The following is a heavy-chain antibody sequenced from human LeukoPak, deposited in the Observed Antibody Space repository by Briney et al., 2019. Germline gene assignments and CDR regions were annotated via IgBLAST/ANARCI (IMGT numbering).Heavy chain of an antibody. V-gene: IGHV1-18*01. CDR3: ARGVSEPYSSGWYPLDY. CDR2: ISAYNGNT. Sequence: ASVKVSFKASGYTFTSYGISWERQAPGQGLEWMGWISAYNGNTNYAQKLQGRVTMTTDTSTSTAYMELRSLRSDDTAVYYCARGVSEPYSSGWYPLDYWGQGTLVTVSS. CDR1: GYTFTSYG. D-gene: IGHD6-19*01. J-gene: IGHJ4*02.